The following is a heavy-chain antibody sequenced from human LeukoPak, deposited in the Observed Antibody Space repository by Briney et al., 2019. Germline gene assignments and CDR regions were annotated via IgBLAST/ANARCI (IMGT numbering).Heavy chain of an antibody. CDR3: ASLPGYYDSSGYFRGFSDY. CDR1: GFTFSSYS. CDR2: ISSSSSYI. J-gene: IGHJ4*02. Sequence: GGSLRLSCAASGFTFSSYSMNWVRQAPGKGLEWVSSISSSSSYIHYADSVKGRFTISRDNAKNSLYLQMNSLRAEDTAVYYCASLPGYYDSSGYFRGFSDYWGQGTLVTVSS. D-gene: IGHD3-22*01. V-gene: IGHV3-21*01.